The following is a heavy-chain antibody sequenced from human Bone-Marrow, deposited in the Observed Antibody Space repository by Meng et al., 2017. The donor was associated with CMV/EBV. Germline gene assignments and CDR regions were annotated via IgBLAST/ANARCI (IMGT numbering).Heavy chain of an antibody. CDR2: INSDGSST. Sequence: GESLKISCAASGFTVSSNEMSWVRQAPGKGLVWVSRINSDGSSTSYADSVKGRFTISRDNAKNTLYLQMNSLRAEDTAVYYCARDSGNYDFDYWGQGTLVTVSS. D-gene: IGHD4-11*01. CDR3: ARDSGNYDFDY. J-gene: IGHJ4*02. CDR1: GFTVSSNE. V-gene: IGHV3-74*01.